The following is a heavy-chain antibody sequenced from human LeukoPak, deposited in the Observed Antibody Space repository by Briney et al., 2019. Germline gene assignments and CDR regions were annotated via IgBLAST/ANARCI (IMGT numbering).Heavy chain of an antibody. Sequence: SETLSLTCTVSGGSISSYSWNWIRQPPGKALEWIGYVYYSGSTNYNPSLKSRVTMSVDSSKKYFSLKLSSVTAADTAVYFCARETGATVFDLWGQGILVTVSP. V-gene: IGHV4-59*01. CDR1: GGSISSYS. D-gene: IGHD1-26*01. J-gene: IGHJ4*02. CDR3: ARETGATVFDL. CDR2: VYYSGST.